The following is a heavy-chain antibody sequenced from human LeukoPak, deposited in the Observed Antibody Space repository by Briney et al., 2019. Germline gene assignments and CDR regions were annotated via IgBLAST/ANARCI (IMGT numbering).Heavy chain of an antibody. J-gene: IGHJ6*03. Sequence: SETLSLTCTVSGGSISSYYWSWIRQPAGKGPEWIGRIYTSGSTNYNPSLKSRVTISVDKSKNQFSLKLSSVTAADTAVYYCARGSLRNYYYYYMDVWGKGTTVTVSS. V-gene: IGHV4-4*07. CDR2: IYTSGST. D-gene: IGHD3-16*01. CDR1: GGSISSYY. CDR3: ARGSLRNYYYYYMDV.